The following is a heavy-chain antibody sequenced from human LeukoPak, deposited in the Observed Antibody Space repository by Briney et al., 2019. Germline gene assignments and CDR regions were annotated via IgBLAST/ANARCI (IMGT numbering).Heavy chain of an antibody. V-gene: IGHV1-2*04. CDR2: INPNSGGT. D-gene: IGHD6-13*01. CDR3: ARSKQQLVLHDAFDI. Sequence: GASVKVSCKASGYTFTGYYMHWVRQAPGQGLEWMGWINPNSGGTNYAQKFQGWVTMTRDTSISTAYMELSRLRSDDTAVYYCARSKQQLVLHDAFDIWGQGTMVTVSS. J-gene: IGHJ3*02. CDR1: GYTFTGYY.